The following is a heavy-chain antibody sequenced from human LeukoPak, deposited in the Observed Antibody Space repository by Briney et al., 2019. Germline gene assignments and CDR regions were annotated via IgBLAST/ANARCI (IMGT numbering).Heavy chain of an antibody. Sequence: GASVKVSCKASGYTFTGYYMHWVRQAPGQGLEWMGWIDPNSGGTNYAQKFQGRVTMTRDTSISTAYTILSRLRSDDTAVYYCARGGRGLYSSLWDIWGQGTMVTVSS. CDR2: IDPNSGGT. CDR3: ARGGRGLYSSLWDI. V-gene: IGHV1-2*02. CDR1: GYTFTGYY. D-gene: IGHD6-19*01. J-gene: IGHJ3*02.